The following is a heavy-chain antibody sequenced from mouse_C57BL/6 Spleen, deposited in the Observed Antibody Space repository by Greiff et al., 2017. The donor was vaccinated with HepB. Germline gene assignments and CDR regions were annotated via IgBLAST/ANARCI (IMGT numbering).Heavy chain of an antibody. V-gene: IGHV5-16*01. J-gene: IGHJ1*03. CDR2: INYDGSST. D-gene: IGHD1-1*01. CDR3: ARRYYGGYFDV. Sequence: EVKVVESEGGLVQPGSSMKLSCTASGFTFSDYYMAWVRQVPEKGLEWVANINYDGSSTYYLDSLKSRFIISRDNAKNILYLQMSSLKSEDTATYYCARRYYGGYFDVWGTGTTVTVSS. CDR1: GFTFSDYY.